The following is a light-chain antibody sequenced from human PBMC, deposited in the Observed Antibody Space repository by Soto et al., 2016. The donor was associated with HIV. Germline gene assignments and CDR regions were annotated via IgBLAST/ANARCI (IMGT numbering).Light chain of an antibody. J-gene: IGKJ1*01. CDR2: AAS. Sequence: DTQMTQSPSAMSAFVGDRVTITCRASQDIMTTLAWFQQKPGKVPKRLIYAASSLQRGVPSRFSGSGSGTDFTLTINSLQPEDSATYFCLQHRDYTWAFGQGTKGGSQT. CDR1: QDIMTT. V-gene: IGKV1-17*03. CDR3: LQHRDYTWA.